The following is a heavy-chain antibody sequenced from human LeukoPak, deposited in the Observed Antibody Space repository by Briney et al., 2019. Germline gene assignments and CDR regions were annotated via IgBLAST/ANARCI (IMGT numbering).Heavy chain of an antibody. CDR2: IVPIFGTA. V-gene: IGHV1-69*01. D-gene: IGHD6-19*01. CDR3: ARVEYSSGWYRRGSFDY. Sequence: SVKVSCKASGGTFSSYAISWVRQAPGQGLEWMGGIVPIFGTANYAQKFQGRVTITADESTSTAYMELSSLRSEDTAVYYCARVEYSSGWYRRGSFDYWGQGTLVTVSS. CDR1: GGTFSSYA. J-gene: IGHJ4*02.